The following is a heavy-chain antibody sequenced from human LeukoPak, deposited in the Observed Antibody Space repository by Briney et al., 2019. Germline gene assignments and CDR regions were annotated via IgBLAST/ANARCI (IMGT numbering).Heavy chain of an antibody. D-gene: IGHD6-6*01. CDR3: ARGGAFIATRPLDS. Sequence: PGGSLRLSCAASGFTFSSYSMNWVRQAPGKGLEWVSYISSSSSTIYYADSVKGRFTISRDNARNTLFLQMNSLRAEDTAVFHCARGGAFIATRPLDSWGQGTLVTVSS. CDR2: ISSSSSTI. CDR1: GFTFSSYS. J-gene: IGHJ4*02. V-gene: IGHV3-48*04.